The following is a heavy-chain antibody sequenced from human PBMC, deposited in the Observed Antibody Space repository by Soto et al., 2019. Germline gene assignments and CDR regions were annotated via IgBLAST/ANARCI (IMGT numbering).Heavy chain of an antibody. D-gene: IGHD3-3*01. Sequence: QVQLVQSGAEVKEPGSSVKVSCKASGGTFSSYSISWVRQAPGQGLEWMGGIIPILGTVQYAQMFQGSLTITADEPTRTAYMELSRLKSDDTAVYYCATRVSISGVVISWFDPWGRGTLVTVSS. V-gene: IGHV1-69*01. CDR2: IIPILGTV. J-gene: IGHJ5*01. CDR3: ATRVSISGVVISWFDP. CDR1: GGTFSSYS.